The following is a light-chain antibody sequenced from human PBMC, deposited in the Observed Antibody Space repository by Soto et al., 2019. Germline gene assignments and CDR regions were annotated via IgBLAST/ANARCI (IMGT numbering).Light chain of an antibody. CDR3: ISYTSSSTSYV. Sequence: QSALTQPASVSGSPGQSITISCTGTSSDVGGHNFVSWYQHHPGKAPKLMIFSVSNRPPGVSNRFSGSKSGNTASLTISGLQAEDEADYYCISYTSSSTSYVFGTGTKVTVL. CDR2: SVS. J-gene: IGLJ1*01. V-gene: IGLV2-14*01. CDR1: SSDVGGHNF.